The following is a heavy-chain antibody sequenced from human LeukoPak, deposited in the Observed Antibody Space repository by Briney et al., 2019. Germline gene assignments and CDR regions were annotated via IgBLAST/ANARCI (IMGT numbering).Heavy chain of an antibody. Sequence: PGGSLRLSCAASGFTFSSYSMNWVRPAPGKGLEWVSSISGSSSYIYYADSVKGRFTISRDNAKNSLYLQMNSLRAEDTAVYYCARGRRIAVAGDCFDYWGQGTLVTVSS. V-gene: IGHV3-21*01. CDR3: ARGRRIAVAGDCFDY. CDR1: GFTFSSYS. J-gene: IGHJ4*02. CDR2: ISGSSSYI. D-gene: IGHD6-19*01.